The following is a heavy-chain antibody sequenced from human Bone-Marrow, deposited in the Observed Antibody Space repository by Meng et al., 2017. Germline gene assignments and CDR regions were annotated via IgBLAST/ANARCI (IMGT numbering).Heavy chain of an antibody. CDR3: ARGPSFIQLWFDY. D-gene: IGHD5-18*01. V-gene: IGHV1-69*10. CDR2: IIPILGIA. J-gene: IGHJ4*02. Sequence: SVKVSCKAIGYTFSRYYMHWVRQAPGQGLEWMGGIIPILGIANYAQKFQGRVTITADKSTSTAYMELSSLRSEDTAVYYCARGPSFIQLWFDYWGQGTLVTVSS. CDR1: GYTFSRYY.